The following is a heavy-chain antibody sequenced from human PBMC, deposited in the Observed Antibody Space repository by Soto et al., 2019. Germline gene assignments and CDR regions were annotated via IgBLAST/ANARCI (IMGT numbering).Heavy chain of an antibody. D-gene: IGHD3-10*01. J-gene: IGHJ5*01. V-gene: IGHV5-51*01. CDR2: IYPGDSDT. Sequence: PVESRRISSRVSRYNFDNYGTGLVRQMPGNGLEWMGIIYPGDSDTRYSPSFQGQVTISAEKSIRTAYLQWSSLKASGTAMYYCARRGPGDYHGVGWLDSWGQGTQVTGSS. CDR1: RYNFDNYG. CDR3: ARRGPGDYHGVGWLDS.